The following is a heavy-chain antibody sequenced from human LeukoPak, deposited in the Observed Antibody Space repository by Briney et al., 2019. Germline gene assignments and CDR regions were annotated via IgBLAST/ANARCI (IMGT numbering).Heavy chain of an antibody. CDR3: ARGQLLWFGELSYFDY. J-gene: IGHJ4*02. Sequence: SETLSLTCAVYGGSFSGYYWSWIRQPPGKGLEWIGEINYSGSTNYNPSLKSRVTISVDTSKNQFSLKLSSVTAADTAVYYCARGQLLWFGELSYFDYWGQGTLVTVSS. CDR1: GGSFSGYY. V-gene: IGHV4-34*01. CDR2: INYSGST. D-gene: IGHD3-10*01.